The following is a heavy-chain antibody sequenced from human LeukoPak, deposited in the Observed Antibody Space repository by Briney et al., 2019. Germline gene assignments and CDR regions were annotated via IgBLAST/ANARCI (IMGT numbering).Heavy chain of an antibody. J-gene: IGHJ6*02. CDR1: GYTFTSYG. D-gene: IGHD6-13*01. Sequence: ASVKVSCKASGYTFTSYGISWVRQAPGQGLEWMGWISAYNGNTNYAQKLQGRVTMTTDTSTSTAYMELRSLRSDDTAVYYCARDAEGQIAAAVRVYYYGMDVWGQGTTVTVSS. V-gene: IGHV1-18*01. CDR3: ARDAEGQIAAAVRVYYYGMDV. CDR2: ISAYNGNT.